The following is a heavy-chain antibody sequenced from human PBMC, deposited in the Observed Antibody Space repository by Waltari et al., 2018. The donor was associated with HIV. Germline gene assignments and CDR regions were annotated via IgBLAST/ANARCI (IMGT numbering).Heavy chain of an antibody. CDR1: GGSVGSRGFS. V-gene: IGHV4-30-2*06. D-gene: IGHD2-15*01. Sequence: QLRLQESGSGLLKPSQTLSLTCNVSGGSVGSRGFSWSWIRQSPGKGLEWIGYIYYTGSTYYNPSLKSRVNISLDRSKNQFSLRLSYVSAADTAVYYCARDRFCNGNGCSPSDAFDVWGQGRMVTVSS. CDR3: ARDRFCNGNGCSPSDAFDV. CDR2: IYYTGST. J-gene: IGHJ3*01.